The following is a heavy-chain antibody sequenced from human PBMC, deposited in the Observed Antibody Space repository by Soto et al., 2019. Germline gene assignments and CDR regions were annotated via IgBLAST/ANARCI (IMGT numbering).Heavy chain of an antibody. CDR3: GRGASRRDVVVVPTDYYYMDV. Sequence: PSETLSLTCAINGGSFGGYYWSWIRQPPGKGLEWIGEISQSGSTKYISPLKSRVIISVDTSKNQFSLNLNSVTAADTAVYYCGRGASRRDVVVVPTDYYYMDVWGKGTTVTVSS. J-gene: IGHJ6*03. CDR2: ISQSGST. V-gene: IGHV4-34*01. D-gene: IGHD2-2*01. CDR1: GGSFGGYY.